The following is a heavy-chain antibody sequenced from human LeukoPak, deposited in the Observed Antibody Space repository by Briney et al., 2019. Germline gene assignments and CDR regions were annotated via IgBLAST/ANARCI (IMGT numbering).Heavy chain of an antibody. J-gene: IGHJ4*01. V-gene: IGHV4-4*07. CDR2: IYTSGST. CDR3: ARGWTLKTPLGRVAGTSSRRGRYFDY. Sequence: SETLSLTCTVSGGSLSSYYWNWIRQPAGKGLEWIGRIYTSGSTNYNPSLKSRVTMSVDTSKNQFSLKLSSVTAADTAMYYCARGWTLKTPLGRVAGTSSRRGRYFDYWGQGTLVTVSS. D-gene: IGHD6-19*01. CDR1: GGSLSSYY.